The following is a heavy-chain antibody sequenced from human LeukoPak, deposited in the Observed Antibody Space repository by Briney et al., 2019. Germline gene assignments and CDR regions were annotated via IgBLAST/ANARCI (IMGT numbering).Heavy chain of an antibody. J-gene: IGHJ4*02. V-gene: IGHV3-7*01. Sequence: PGGSLSLSCAASGFTFSRYWMSWIRQAPGRGLEWVANINQLGNEKNYVDSVNGRFTISRNNVDDSLYLEMNSLRVEDTAVYYCGRDRVVPAATFYWGQGVLVTVSS. CDR1: GFTFSRYW. CDR3: GRDRVVPAATFY. CDR2: INQLGNEK. D-gene: IGHD2-2*01.